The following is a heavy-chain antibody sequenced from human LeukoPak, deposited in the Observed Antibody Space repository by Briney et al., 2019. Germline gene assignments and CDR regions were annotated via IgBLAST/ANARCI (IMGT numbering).Heavy chain of an antibody. CDR1: GLTFSSYS. V-gene: IGHV3-21*01. D-gene: IGHD3-16*02. J-gene: IGHJ4*02. Sequence: GGSLRLSCAASGLTFSSYSMNWVRQAPGKGLEWVSSISSSSSYIYYADSVKGRFTISRDNAKNSLYLQMNSLRAEDTAVYYCARSFTFGGVIVIPYYFDYWGQGTLVTVSS. CDR2: ISSSSSYI. CDR3: ARSFTFGGVIVIPYYFDY.